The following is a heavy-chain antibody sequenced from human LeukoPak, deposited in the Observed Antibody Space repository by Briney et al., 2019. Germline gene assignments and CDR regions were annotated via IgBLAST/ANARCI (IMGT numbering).Heavy chain of an antibody. CDR3: ARGLRFLDG. J-gene: IGHJ4*02. D-gene: IGHD3-3*01. V-gene: IGHV4-39*07. CDR1: GGSISSSSFY. Sequence: SETLSLTCTVSGGSISSSSFYWGWIRQPPEKGLEWIGSFFSSGSTYYDPSLKSRVTISVDTSKNQFSLKLSSVTAADTAVYYCARGLRFLDGWGQGTVVTVSS. CDR2: FFSSGST.